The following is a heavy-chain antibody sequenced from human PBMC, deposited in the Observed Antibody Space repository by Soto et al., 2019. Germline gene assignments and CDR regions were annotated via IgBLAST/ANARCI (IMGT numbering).Heavy chain of an antibody. J-gene: IGHJ1*01. Sequence: QVQLVQSGAEVKKPGASVKVSCKASGYTFTSYDINWVRQATGQGLEWMGWMNPNSGNTGYAQKFQRRVTMTRNTSISTAYMELSSLRSADTAVYYCARGIRMVRGVASKNHWGQGTLVTVSS. D-gene: IGHD3-10*01. V-gene: IGHV1-8*01. CDR2: MNPNSGNT. CDR3: ARGIRMVRGVASKNH. CDR1: GYTFTSYD.